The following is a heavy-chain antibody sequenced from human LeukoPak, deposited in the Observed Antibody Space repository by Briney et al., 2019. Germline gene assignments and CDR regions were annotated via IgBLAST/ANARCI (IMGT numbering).Heavy chain of an antibody. J-gene: IGHJ6*03. CDR1: GGSISSYY. CDR3: ATTRGSYYYYYIDV. V-gene: IGHV4-59*01. D-gene: IGHD5-24*01. Sequence: SETLSLTCTVSGGSISSYYWSWIRQPPGKGLEWIGYLSYSGSTNYNPSLKSRVTISVDTSKNQFSLKLSSVTAADTAVYYCATTRGSYYYYYIDVWGKGTTVTVSS. CDR2: LSYSGST.